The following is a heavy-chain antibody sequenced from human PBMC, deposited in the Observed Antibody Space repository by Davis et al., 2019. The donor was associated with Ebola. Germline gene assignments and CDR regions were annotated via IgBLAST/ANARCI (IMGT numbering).Heavy chain of an antibody. CDR3: AREGDSGDAFDV. CDR2: IYYNGSP. J-gene: IGHJ3*01. CDR1: VGSMSGYY. Sequence: PGGSLRLSCTVSVGSMSGYYWTWIRQPPGKGLEFIGYIYYNGSPSYNPSLKSRVTMSVDTSKNQFSLNLTSVTAADTAVYFCAREGDSGDAFDVWGQGTLVTVSS. D-gene: IGHD2-21*01. V-gene: IGHV4-59*01.